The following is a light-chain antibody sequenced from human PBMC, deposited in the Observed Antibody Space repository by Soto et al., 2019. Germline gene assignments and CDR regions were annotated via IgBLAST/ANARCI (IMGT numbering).Light chain of an antibody. V-gene: IGLV1-44*01. CDR3: GAWDDSLNGYV. J-gene: IGLJ1*01. CDR2: TNN. CDR1: RSNIGINT. Sequence: QSVLTQPPSASGTPGQRVTIPCSGGRSNIGINTVNWYQQLPRTAPKVLIYTNNQRPSGVPDRFSGSKSGTSASLAISGLQSGDEADYYCGAWDDSLNGYVFGTGTKLTVL.